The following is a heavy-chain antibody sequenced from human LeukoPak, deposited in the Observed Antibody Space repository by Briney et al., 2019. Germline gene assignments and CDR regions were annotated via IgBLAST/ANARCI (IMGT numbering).Heavy chain of an antibody. V-gene: IGHV3-30*04. CDR3: AKDRVVVVPAPGY. CDR2: ISYDGSNK. J-gene: IGHJ4*02. CDR1: GFTFSSYA. Sequence: PGGSLRLSCAASGFTFSSYAMHWVRQAPGKGLEWVAVISYDGSNKYYADSVKGRFTISRDNSKNTLYLQMNSLRAEDTAVYYCAKDRVVVVPAPGYWGQGTLVTVSS. D-gene: IGHD2-2*01.